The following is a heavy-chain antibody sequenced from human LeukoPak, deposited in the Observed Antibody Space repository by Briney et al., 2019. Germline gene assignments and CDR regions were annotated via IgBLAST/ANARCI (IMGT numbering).Heavy chain of an antibody. Sequence: GGSLRLSCAASASTFSDYAMNWVRQAPGKGLEWVSSIAYTGTYYADSVKGRFIVSRDDSKSMLFLQMNSLRAEDTAVYFCANRFFSEFWGQGILVTVSS. CDR1: ASTFSDYA. V-gene: IGHV3-23*01. D-gene: IGHD3-10*01. CDR2: IAYTGT. CDR3: ANRFFSEF. J-gene: IGHJ4*02.